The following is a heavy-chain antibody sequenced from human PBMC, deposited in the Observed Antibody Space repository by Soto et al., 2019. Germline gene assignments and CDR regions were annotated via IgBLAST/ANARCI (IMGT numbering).Heavy chain of an antibody. J-gene: IGHJ4*02. D-gene: IGHD2-15*01. Sequence: GGSLRLSCAASGFTFSSYGMHWVRQAPGKGLEWVADIWHDGSDKYYADSVKGRFTISRDNAKNSLYLQMNSLRAEDSAVYYCARDPPRSCYDYWGQGTLVTVSS. CDR3: ARDPPRSCYDY. CDR2: IWHDGSDK. V-gene: IGHV3-33*01. CDR1: GFTFSSYG.